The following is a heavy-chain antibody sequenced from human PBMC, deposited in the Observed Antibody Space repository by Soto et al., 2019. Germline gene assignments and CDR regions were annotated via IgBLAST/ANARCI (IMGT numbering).Heavy chain of an antibody. CDR2: IYYSGST. CDR1: GGSISSSSYY. CDR3: ARQGIAARREGYNWFDP. Sequence: SETLSLTCTVSGGSISSSSYYWGWIRQPPGKGLEWIGTIYYSGSTYYNPSLKSRVTISVDTSKNQFSLKLSSVTAADTAVYYCARQGIAARREGYNWFDPWGQGTLVTVSS. J-gene: IGHJ5*02. V-gene: IGHV4-39*01. D-gene: IGHD6-6*01.